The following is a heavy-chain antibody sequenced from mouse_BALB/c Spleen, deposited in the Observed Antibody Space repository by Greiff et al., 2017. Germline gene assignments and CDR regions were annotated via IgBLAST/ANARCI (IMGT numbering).Heavy chain of an antibody. D-gene: IGHD4-1*02. CDR1: GFNIKDTY. CDR2: IDPANGNT. CDR3: ARQLGRAWFAY. Sequence: EVQLQQSGAELVKPGASVKLSCTASGFNIKDTYMHWVKQRPEQGLEWIGRIDPANGNTKYDPKFQGKATITADTSSNTAYLQRSSLTSEDTAVYYCARQLGRAWFAYWGQGTLVTVSA. J-gene: IGHJ3*01. V-gene: IGHV14-3*02.